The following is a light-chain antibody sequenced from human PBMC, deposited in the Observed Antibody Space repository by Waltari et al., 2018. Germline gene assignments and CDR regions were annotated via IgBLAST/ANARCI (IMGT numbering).Light chain of an antibody. V-gene: IGKV1-17*01. J-gene: IGKJ2*03. Sequence: DIQMTQSQSSLSASVGDRVTITCRAIQGLNNSLNWYQQKPGKAPKRLIYDASSLQSGVPSRFSGSGSGTVFTLTISSLQPEDFATYYCLQYNSAPYSFGQGTKVEIK. CDR2: DAS. CDR1: QGLNNS. CDR3: LQYNSAPYS.